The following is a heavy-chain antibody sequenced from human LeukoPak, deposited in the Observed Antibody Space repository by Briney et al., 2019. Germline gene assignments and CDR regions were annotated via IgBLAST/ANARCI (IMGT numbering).Heavy chain of an antibody. CDR2: ISSNSRYT. Sequence: GGSLRLSCAASGFTFSSYEMNWVRQAPGKGLEWVSYISSNSRYTHYADSVKGRSTISRDNAKNSLYLQMNSLRAEDTAVYYCARGAWGSHDHWGQGTLVTVSS. CDR3: ARGAWGSHDH. CDR1: GFTFSSYE. V-gene: IGHV3-48*03. J-gene: IGHJ4*02. D-gene: IGHD7-27*01.